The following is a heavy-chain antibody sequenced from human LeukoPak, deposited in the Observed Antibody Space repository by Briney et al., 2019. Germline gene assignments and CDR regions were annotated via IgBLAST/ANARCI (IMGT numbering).Heavy chain of an antibody. CDR2: IKQDGSEK. J-gene: IGHJ4*02. CDR1: GFTFSSYW. CDR3: AKDALMAVVAGTLHGGYFDY. D-gene: IGHD6-19*01. Sequence: PGGSLRLSCAASGFTFSSYWMSWVRQAPGKGLEWVANIKQDGSEKYYVDSVKGRFTISRDNSKNTLYLQMNSQTIENTAVYYCAKDALMAVVAGTLHGGYFDYWGQGTLVTVSS. V-gene: IGHV3-7*01.